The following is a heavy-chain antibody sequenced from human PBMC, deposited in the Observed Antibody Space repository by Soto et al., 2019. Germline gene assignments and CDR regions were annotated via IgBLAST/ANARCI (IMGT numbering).Heavy chain of an antibody. Sequence: ATLYVTCAVSGDSISSSVWWTWVRQPPGKGLEWIGEVFHTGNTNYNPSLKSRVTMSVDKSTDEFSLKVTSVTAADTAIYYCARKAWVRFDYWGQGALVTVSS. CDR1: GDSISSSVW. J-gene: IGHJ4*02. D-gene: IGHD7-27*01. V-gene: IGHV4-4*02. CDR3: ARKAWVRFDY. CDR2: VFHTGNT.